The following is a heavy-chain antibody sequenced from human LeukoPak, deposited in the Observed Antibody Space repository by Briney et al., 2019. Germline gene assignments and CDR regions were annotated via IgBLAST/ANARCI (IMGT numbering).Heavy chain of an antibody. V-gene: IGHV3-11*04. CDR2: ISDTAKTI. J-gene: IGHJ4*02. CDR1: GFTFSDYS. Sequence: GGSLRLSCAVSGFTFSDYSMSWIRQAPGKGLEWTSDISDTAKTIHYADSVRGRFTNSRDNAKNSLYLQMNSLRDEDTAVYYCAGVHYGRVENDYWGQGTLVTVSS. D-gene: IGHD3-10*01. CDR3: AGVHYGRVENDY.